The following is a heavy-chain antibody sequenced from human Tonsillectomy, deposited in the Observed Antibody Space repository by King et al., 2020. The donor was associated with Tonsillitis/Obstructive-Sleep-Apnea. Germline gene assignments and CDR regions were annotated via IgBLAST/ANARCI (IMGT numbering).Heavy chain of an antibody. V-gene: IGHV3-23*04. J-gene: IGHJ4*02. CDR2: ISGSGGST. CDR1: GFTFSSYA. Sequence: DVQLVESGGGLVHPGGSLRLSCAASGFTFSSYAMSWVRQAPGKGLEWVSAISGSGGSTYYADSVKGRFTISRDNSKNTLYLQMNSLRAEDTAVYYCAKDTYYYDSSGYCKIDYWGQGTLVTVSS. D-gene: IGHD3-22*01. CDR3: AKDTYYYDSSGYCKIDY.